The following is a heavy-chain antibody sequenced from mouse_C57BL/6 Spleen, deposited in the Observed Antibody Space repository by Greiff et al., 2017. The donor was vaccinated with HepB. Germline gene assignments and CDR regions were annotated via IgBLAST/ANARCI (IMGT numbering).Heavy chain of an antibody. J-gene: IGHJ3*01. CDR1: GYTFTDYE. D-gene: IGHD2-4*01. Sequence: QVHVKQSGAELVRPGASVTLSCKASGYTFTDYEMHWVKQTPVHGLEWIGAIDPETGGTAYNQKFKGKAMLTADKSSSTAYMELRSLTSEDSAVYYCTRFKIYDYDAPFAYWGQGTLVTVSA. CDR2: IDPETGGT. CDR3: TRFKIYDYDAPFAY. V-gene: IGHV1-15*01.